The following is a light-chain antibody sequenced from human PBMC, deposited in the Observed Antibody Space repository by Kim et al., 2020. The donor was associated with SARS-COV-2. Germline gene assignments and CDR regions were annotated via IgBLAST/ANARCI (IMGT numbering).Light chain of an antibody. CDR3: LQHSSYPYT. CDR2: AAS. CDR1: QGIRNA. J-gene: IGKJ2*01. V-gene: IGKV1-17*01. Sequence: DIQMTQSPSSLSASVGDRVTITCRASQGIRNALGWYQQKPGKAPKRLIYAASSLQSGVPSRFSGSGSGTEFTLTISSLQPEDFATYFCLQHSSYPYTFGQGTKLAIK.